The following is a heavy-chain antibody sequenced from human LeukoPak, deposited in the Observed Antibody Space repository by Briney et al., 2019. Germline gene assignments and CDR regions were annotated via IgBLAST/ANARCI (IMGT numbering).Heavy chain of an antibody. CDR1: GYTFTGYY. D-gene: IGHD2-15*01. J-gene: IGHJ4*02. Sequence: ASVKVSCKASGYTFTGYYMRWVRQAPGQGLEWMGWINPDSGGTNSAQKFQGRVTMTRDTSISTAYIELSRLRSADTAVFYCARGYCSGGDCYEFDYWGQGTLVTVSS. V-gene: IGHV1-2*02. CDR3: ARGYCSGGDCYEFDY. CDR2: INPDSGGT.